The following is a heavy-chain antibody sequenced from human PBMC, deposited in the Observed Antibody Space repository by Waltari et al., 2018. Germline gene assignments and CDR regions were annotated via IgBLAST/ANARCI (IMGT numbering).Heavy chain of an antibody. D-gene: IGHD4-17*01. Sequence: EVQLVESGGGLVQPGGSLRLSCAASGFTFSDHYMDWVRQAPGKGLDGVGRTRNKANSYTTEYAASVKGRFTISRDDSKNSLYLQMNSLKTEDTAVYYCARVDYGDYAGYWGQGTLVTVSS. CDR3: ARVDYGDYAGY. CDR1: GFTFSDHY. V-gene: IGHV3-72*01. CDR2: TRNKANSYTT. J-gene: IGHJ4*02.